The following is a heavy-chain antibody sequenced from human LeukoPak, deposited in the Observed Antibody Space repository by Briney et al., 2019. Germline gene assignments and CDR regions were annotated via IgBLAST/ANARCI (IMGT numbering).Heavy chain of an antibody. CDR1: GFTVSSGH. J-gene: IGHJ3*01. V-gene: IGHV3-53*01. Sequence: PGGSLRLSCAVSGFTVSSGHMHWVRQAPGQGLEWVATFYRGGNTYHADSVKGRLTVSRDNLKNTVSLQIDGLRAEDTAVYYCATSKSATYDGLDLWGQGTRVTVSS. CDR2: FYRGGNT. D-gene: IGHD2-15*01. CDR3: ATSKSATYDGLDL.